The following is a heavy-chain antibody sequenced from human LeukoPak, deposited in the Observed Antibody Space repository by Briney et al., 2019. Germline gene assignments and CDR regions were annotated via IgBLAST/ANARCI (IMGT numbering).Heavy chain of an antibody. V-gene: IGHV5-51*01. Sequence: GESLKISCKGSGYSFTTFWVAWVRQMPGKGLEWLGIIYPGDSDTRYNPSFQGQVTFSADKSISTAYLQWSSLKASDTAMYYCASLRSYSDAFDIWGRGTMVTVFS. CDR3: ASLRSYSDAFDI. CDR1: GYSFTTFW. D-gene: IGHD2-21*01. J-gene: IGHJ3*02. CDR2: IYPGDSDT.